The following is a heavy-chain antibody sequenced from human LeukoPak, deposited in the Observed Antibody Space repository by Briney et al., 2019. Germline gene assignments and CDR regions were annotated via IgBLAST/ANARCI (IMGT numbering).Heavy chain of an antibody. V-gene: IGHV3-21*01. J-gene: IGHJ4*02. CDR1: GFTFSSYS. D-gene: IGHD5-18*01. Sequence: GGSLRLSCAASGFTFSSYSMNWVRRASGKGLEWVSSISSSSSYIYYADSVKGRFTISRDNAKNSLYLQMNSLRAEDTAVYYCARARIQLWLPDYWGQGTLVTVSS. CDR3: ARARIQLWLPDY. CDR2: ISSSSSYI.